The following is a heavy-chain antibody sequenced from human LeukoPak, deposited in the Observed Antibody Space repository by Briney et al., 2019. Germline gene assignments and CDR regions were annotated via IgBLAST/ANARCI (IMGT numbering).Heavy chain of an antibody. D-gene: IGHD6-19*01. CDR2: INPNSGGT. CDR1: VYTFTGYY. CDR3: ATSSIAVAGTEGSDY. V-gene: IGHV1-2*06. J-gene: IGHJ4*02. Sequence: ASVKVSCKASVYTFTGYYMHWVRQAPGQGLEWMGRINPNSGGTNYAQKFQGRVTMTRDTSISTAYMELSRLRSDDTAVYYCATSSIAVAGTEGSDYWGQGTLVTVSS.